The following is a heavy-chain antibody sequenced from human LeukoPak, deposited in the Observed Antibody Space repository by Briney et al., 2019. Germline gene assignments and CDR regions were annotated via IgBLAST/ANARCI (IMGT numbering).Heavy chain of an antibody. J-gene: IGHJ4*02. CDR2: INPNSGGT. Sequence: ASVKVSCKASGYTFTGYYMHWVRQAPGQGLEWMGWINPNSGGTNYAQKFQGRVTMTRDTSISTAYMELSRLRSDDTAVYYCARVKTYNCSSTSCYRGYFDYWGQGTLVTVSS. V-gene: IGHV1-2*02. CDR3: ARVKTYNCSSTSCYRGYFDY. D-gene: IGHD2-2*01. CDR1: GYTFTGYY.